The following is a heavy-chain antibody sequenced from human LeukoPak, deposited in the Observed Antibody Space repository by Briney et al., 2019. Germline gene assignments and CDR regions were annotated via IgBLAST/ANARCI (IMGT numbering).Heavy chain of an antibody. CDR2: IYTSGST. J-gene: IGHJ2*01. D-gene: IGHD3-16*02. CDR1: GGSISSYY. V-gene: IGHV4-4*07. Sequence: SETLSLTCTVSGGSISSYYWSWIRQPAGKGLEWIGRIYTSGSTNYNPSLKSRVTMSVDTSKNQFSLKLSSVTAADTAVYYCARELPYDYVWGSYRLGYWYFDLWGRGTLVTVSS. CDR3: ARELPYDYVWGSYRLGYWYFDL.